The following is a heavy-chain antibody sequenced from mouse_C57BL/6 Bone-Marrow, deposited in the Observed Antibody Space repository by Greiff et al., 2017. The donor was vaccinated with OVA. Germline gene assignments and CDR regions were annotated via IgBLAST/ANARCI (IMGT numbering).Heavy chain of an antibody. D-gene: IGHD4-1*01. CDR2: INPNNGGT. J-gene: IGHJ2*01. CDR1: GYTFTDYN. CDR3: ARWDWDVNY. V-gene: IGHV1-22*01. Sequence: EVQLVESGPELVKPGASVKMSCKASGYTFTDYNMHWVKQSHGKSLEWIGYINPNNGGTSYNQKFKGKATLTVNKSSSTAYMELRSLTSEESAAYYCARWDWDVNYWGQGTTLTVSS.